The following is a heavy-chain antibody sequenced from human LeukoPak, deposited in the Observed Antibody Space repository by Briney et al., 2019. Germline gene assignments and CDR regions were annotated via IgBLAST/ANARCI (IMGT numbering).Heavy chain of an antibody. V-gene: IGHV1-2*02. CDR2: INPNSGGT. CDR1: GYTFTGYY. D-gene: IGHD2-21*01. J-gene: IGHJ4*02. CDR3: ARSSSVTIPGYYFDY. Sequence: ASVKVSCKASGYTFTGYYMHWVRQAPGQGLEWMGWINPNSGGTNYAQKFQGRVTMTRDTSISTVYMELSRLRSDDTAVYYCARSSSVTIPGYYFDYWGQGTLVTVSS.